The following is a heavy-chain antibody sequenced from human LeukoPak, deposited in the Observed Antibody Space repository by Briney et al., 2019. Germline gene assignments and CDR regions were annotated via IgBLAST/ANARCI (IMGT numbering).Heavy chain of an antibody. CDR2: TYYRSKWYN. CDR1: GDSVSSNSAA. CDR3: TRDRQSSGWPPYNWFDP. V-gene: IGHV6-1*01. Sequence: SQTLSLTCAISGDSVSSNSAAWNWIRHSPSRGLEWLGRTYYRSKWYNDYAVSVKSRITINPDTSKNQFSLQLNSVTPEDTAVYYCTRDRQSSGWPPYNWFDPWGQGTLVTVSS. D-gene: IGHD6-19*01. J-gene: IGHJ5*02.